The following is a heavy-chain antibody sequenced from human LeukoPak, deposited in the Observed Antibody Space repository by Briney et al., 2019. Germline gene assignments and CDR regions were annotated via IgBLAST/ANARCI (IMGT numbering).Heavy chain of an antibody. CDR2: IRGSGVSGVST. V-gene: IGHV3-23*01. D-gene: IGHD2-2*01. Sequence: GVSLRLYCAASGFTFSIFDMSWVRQGPGKELEGVSAIRGSGVSGVSTYYADHVKGRFTISRDNSKNTLYLQMKSLRAEDTAVYYCAKVGYCSSTRCFWGQGTLVTVSS. J-gene: IGHJ4*02. CDR3: AKVGYCSSTRCF. CDR1: GFTFSIFD.